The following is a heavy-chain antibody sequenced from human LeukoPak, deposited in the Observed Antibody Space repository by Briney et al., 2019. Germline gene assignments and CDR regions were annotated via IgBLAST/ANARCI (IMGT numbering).Heavy chain of an antibody. Sequence: SQTLSLTCTVSGGSISSDDYYWSWIRQPPWKGLEWIGHITYSGSTDYSPSLRSRVTMSVDTSKNQFSLKLNSVTAAETAMYFCARGGVGGYDYFDSWGQGTLVAVSS. D-gene: IGHD5-12*01. CDR1: GGSISSDDYY. CDR3: ARGGVGGYDYFDS. CDR2: ITYSGST. V-gene: IGHV4-30-4*01. J-gene: IGHJ4*02.